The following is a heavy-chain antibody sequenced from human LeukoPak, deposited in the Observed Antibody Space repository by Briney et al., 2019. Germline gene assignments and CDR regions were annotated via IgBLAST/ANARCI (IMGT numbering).Heavy chain of an antibody. CDR3: ASAVRYYDSTPRFDY. CDR1: GYTFTSYD. J-gene: IGHJ4*02. V-gene: IGHV1-69*04. D-gene: IGHD3-22*01. Sequence: ASVKVSCKASGYTFTSYDINWVRQAPGQGLEWMGRIIPILGIANYAQKFQGRVTITADKSTSTAYMELSSLRSEDTAVYYCASAVRYYDSTPRFDYWGQGTLVTVSS. CDR2: IIPILGIA.